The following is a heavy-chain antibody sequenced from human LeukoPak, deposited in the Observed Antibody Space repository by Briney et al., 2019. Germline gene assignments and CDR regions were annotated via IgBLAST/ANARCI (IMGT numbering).Heavy chain of an antibody. J-gene: IGHJ6*02. Sequence: EASVKVSCKASGGTFSSYAISWVRQAPGQGLEWMGGIIPIFGTANYAQKFQGRVTITADESTSTAYMELGSLRSEDTAVYYCARGSAPQLRFHYYYYGMDVWGQGTTVTVSS. CDR2: IIPIFGTA. D-gene: IGHD3-3*01. CDR1: GGTFSSYA. V-gene: IGHV1-69*13. CDR3: ARGSAPQLRFHYYYYGMDV.